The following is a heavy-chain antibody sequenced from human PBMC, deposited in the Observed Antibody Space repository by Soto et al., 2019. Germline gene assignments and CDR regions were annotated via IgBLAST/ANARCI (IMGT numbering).Heavy chain of an antibody. Sequence: GGSLRLSCAASGFTFSSYWMHWVRQAPGKGLVWVSRINSDGSSTSYADSVKGRFTISRDSAKNTVYLQMDSLRDEDTALYYCAKGRYDFWSPYYFDSWGQGTLVTVSS. V-gene: IGHV3-74*01. CDR2: INSDGSST. CDR1: GFTFSSYW. CDR3: AKGRYDFWSPYYFDS. J-gene: IGHJ4*02. D-gene: IGHD3-3*01.